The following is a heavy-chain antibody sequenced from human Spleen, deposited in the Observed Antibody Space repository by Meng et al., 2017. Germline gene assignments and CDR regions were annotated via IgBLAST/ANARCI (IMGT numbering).Heavy chain of an antibody. V-gene: IGHV2-5*01. D-gene: IGHD1-26*01. Sequence: SGPMLVKPTQTLTLTCTFSGFSLSTSGVGVGWIRQPPGKALEWLALIYWNDDKRYSPSLKSRLTITKDISKNQVVLTMTNMDPVDTATYYCAHRIVGANYFDYWGQGTLVTVSS. CDR2: IYWNDDK. CDR3: AHRIVGANYFDY. J-gene: IGHJ4*02. CDR1: GFSLSTSGVG.